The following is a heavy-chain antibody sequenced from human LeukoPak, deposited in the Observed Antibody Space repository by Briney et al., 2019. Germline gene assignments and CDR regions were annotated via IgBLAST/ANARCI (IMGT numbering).Heavy chain of an antibody. J-gene: IGHJ4*02. Sequence: GGSLRLSCAASGFTFSSYAMSWVRQAPGKGLEWVSAISGGGGSTYYADSVKGRFTISRDNSKNTLYLQMNSLRAEDTAVYYCAKDRNAASSMVYYFDYWGQGTLVTVSS. D-gene: IGHD2/OR15-2a*01. CDR2: ISGGGGST. V-gene: IGHV3-23*01. CDR3: AKDRNAASSMVYYFDY. CDR1: GFTFSSYA.